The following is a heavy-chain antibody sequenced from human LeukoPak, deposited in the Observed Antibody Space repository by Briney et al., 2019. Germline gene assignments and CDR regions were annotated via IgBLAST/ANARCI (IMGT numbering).Heavy chain of an antibody. CDR2: INHSGST. Sequence: SETLSLTCAVYGGSFSGYCWSWIRQPPGKGLEWIGEINHSGSTNYNPSLKSRVTISVDTSKNQFSLKLSSVTAADTAVYYCARNGDYGSGSPPLNYWGQGTLVTVSS. CDR1: GGSFSGYC. D-gene: IGHD3-10*01. V-gene: IGHV4-34*01. J-gene: IGHJ4*02. CDR3: ARNGDYGSGSPPLNY.